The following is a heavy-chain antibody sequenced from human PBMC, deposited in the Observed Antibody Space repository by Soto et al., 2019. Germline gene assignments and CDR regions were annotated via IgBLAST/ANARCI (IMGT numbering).Heavy chain of an antibody. V-gene: IGHV3-11*01. D-gene: IGHD2-15*01. CDR1: GFTFSDYY. Sequence: GGSLRLSCAASGFTFSDYYMSWIRQAPGKGLEWVSYISSSGSTIYYADSVKGRFTISRDNAKNSLYLQMNSLRAEDTAVYYSARGVVVAHLNRPFDYWGQGTLVTVSS. J-gene: IGHJ4*02. CDR3: ARGVVVAHLNRPFDY. CDR2: ISSSGSTI.